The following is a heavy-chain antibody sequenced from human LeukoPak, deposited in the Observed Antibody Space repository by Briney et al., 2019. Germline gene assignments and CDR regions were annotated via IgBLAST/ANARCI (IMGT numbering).Heavy chain of an antibody. CDR2: IHHDGRI. Sequence: SQTLSLTCTVSGGSISSGGYYWSWIRQPPGKGLEWIGEIHHDGRINYNPSLKSRVTLSVDKSKNQFSLRLNSVTAADTAMYYCARSHDHLWGNYPDYWGQGTLVTVSS. J-gene: IGHJ4*02. CDR1: GGSISSGGYY. CDR3: ARSHDHLWGNYPDY. V-gene: IGHV4-30-2*01. D-gene: IGHD3-16*02.